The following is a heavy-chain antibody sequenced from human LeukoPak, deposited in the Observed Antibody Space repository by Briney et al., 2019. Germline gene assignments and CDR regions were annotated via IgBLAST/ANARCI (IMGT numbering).Heavy chain of an antibody. CDR3: ARSLTIFGVGSWYFDL. V-gene: IGHV4-61*02. CDR1: GGSISSGSYY. D-gene: IGHD3-3*01. Sequence: SETLSLTCTVSGGSISSGSYYWSWIRQPAGKGLERIGRIYTSGSTNYNPSLKSRVTISVDTSKNQFSLKLSSVTAADTAVYYCARSLTIFGVGSWYFDLWGRGTLVTVSS. J-gene: IGHJ2*01. CDR2: IYTSGST.